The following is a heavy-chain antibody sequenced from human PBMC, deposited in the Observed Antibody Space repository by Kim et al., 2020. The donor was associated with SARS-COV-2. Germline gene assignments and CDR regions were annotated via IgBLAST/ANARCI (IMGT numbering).Heavy chain of an antibody. D-gene: IGHD1-1*01. Sequence: RKSRVTISVDTSKNQFSLKLSSVTAADTAVYYCARLKQRGTKGGPNWFDPWGQGTLVTVSS. V-gene: IGHV4-34*01. J-gene: IGHJ5*02. CDR3: ARLKQRGTKGGPNWFDP.